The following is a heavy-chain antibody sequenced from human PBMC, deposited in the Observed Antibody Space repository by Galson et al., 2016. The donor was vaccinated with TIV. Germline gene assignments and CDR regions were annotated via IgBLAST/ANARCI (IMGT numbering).Heavy chain of an antibody. CDR3: ARDRRGSSGSLYFDK. CDR2: ISTIGSNNK. CDR1: GFSLSHYE. V-gene: IGHV3-48*03. J-gene: IGHJ4*02. D-gene: IGHD6-19*01. Sequence: LRLSCAASGFSLSHYEMNWVRQAPGKGLEWVSYISTIGSNNKYYADSVQGRFTMSRDSAKNSLYLQMDSLRVEDTAVYYCARDRRGSSGSLYFDKWGQGALVTVSS.